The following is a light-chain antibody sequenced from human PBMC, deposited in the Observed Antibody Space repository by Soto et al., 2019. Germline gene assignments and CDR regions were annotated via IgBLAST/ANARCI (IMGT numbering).Light chain of an antibody. Sequence: EIVLTQSPATLSLSPGERATLSCRASQSVSVYLAWFQQKPGQPPRLLIYDASKWDTGVPPRFSGSGSTTDFTLTISSLEPEDFAVYYCHQRSNGPPWTFGQGTKVDIK. V-gene: IGKV3-11*01. J-gene: IGKJ1*01. CDR3: HQRSNGPPWT. CDR2: DAS. CDR1: QSVSVY.